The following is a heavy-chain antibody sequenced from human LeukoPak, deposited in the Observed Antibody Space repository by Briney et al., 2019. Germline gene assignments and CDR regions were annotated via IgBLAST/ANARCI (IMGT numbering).Heavy chain of an antibody. CDR1: GGTFSSYA. Sequence: ASVKVSCKASGGTFSSYAISWVRQAPGQGLEWMGGIIPIFGTANYAQKFQGRVTITADESTSTAYMELSSLRSGDTAVYYCARTSGPFGVIITRPYYFDYWGQGTLVTVSS. CDR3: ARTSGPFGVIITRPYYFDY. D-gene: IGHD3-3*01. J-gene: IGHJ4*02. CDR2: IIPIFGTA. V-gene: IGHV1-69*13.